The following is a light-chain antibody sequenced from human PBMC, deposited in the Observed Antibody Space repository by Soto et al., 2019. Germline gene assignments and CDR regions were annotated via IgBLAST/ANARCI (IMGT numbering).Light chain of an antibody. CDR2: GAS. CDR1: QSISSN. Sequence: ETVMTKSLSTLSVSTRERATLSCRASQSISSNLAWYQRIPGQATRLLIYGASTRATGIPARFSGSGSGTEFTLTISSLQSDDFAVYYCQQYNNWWTFGQGTKVDIK. J-gene: IGKJ1*01. CDR3: QQYNNWWT. V-gene: IGKV3-15*01.